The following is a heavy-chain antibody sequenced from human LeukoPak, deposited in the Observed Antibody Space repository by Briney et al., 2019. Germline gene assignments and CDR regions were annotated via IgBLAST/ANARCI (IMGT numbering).Heavy chain of an antibody. J-gene: IGHJ4*02. CDR1: GYTFTSYD. V-gene: IGHV1-18*01. CDR3: ARDRLDYYDSSGYSDY. Sequence: ASVKVSCKASGYTFTSYDINWVRQATGQGLEWMGWISAYNGNTKYAQKFQGRVTMTTDTSTSTAYMELRSLRSDDTAVYYCARDRLDYYDSSGYSDYWGQGTLVTVSS. D-gene: IGHD3-22*01. CDR2: ISAYNGNT.